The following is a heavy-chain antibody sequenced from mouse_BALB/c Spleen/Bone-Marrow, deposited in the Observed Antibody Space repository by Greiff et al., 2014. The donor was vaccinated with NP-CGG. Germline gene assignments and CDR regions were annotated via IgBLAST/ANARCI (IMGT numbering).Heavy chain of an antibody. CDR1: GYTFTEYI. CDR2: FYPGSDYI. J-gene: IGHJ2*01. Sequence: VQLQQSGAELVKPGASVKLSCKASGYTFTEYIIHWLKQRSGQGLEWIGRFYPGSDYIKYNEKFKDKATLTADKSSSTVYMELTRLTSEDSAVYFCARHEDYYGYFDYWGQGTTLTVSS. CDR3: ARHEDYYGYFDY. V-gene: IGHV1-62-2*01. D-gene: IGHD1-1*01.